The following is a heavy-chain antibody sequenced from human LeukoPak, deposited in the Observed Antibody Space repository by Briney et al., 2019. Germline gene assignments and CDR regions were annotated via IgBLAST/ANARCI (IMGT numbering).Heavy chain of an antibody. D-gene: IGHD3-22*01. CDR2: ISSSSSYI. CDR1: GFTFSSYS. Sequence: PGGSLRLSCAASGFTFSSYSMNWVRQAPGKGLEWVSSISSSSSYIYYADSVKGRFTISRDNAKNSLYLQMNSLRAEDTAVYYCARDRTYYYDSSGVFDPWGQGTLVTASS. V-gene: IGHV3-21*01. J-gene: IGHJ5*02. CDR3: ARDRTYYYDSSGVFDP.